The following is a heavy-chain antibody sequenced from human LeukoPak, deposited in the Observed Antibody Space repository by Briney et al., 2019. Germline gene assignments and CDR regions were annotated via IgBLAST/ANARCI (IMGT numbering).Heavy chain of an antibody. D-gene: IGHD1-1*01. J-gene: IGHJ4*02. CDR2: INPNTGNP. CDR1: GYTFTNYA. CDR3: ARVSRKGYTNNWNPLGYFDF. V-gene: IGHV7-4-1*02. Sequence: ASVKVSCKASGYTFTNYAMNWVRQAPGQGLEWMGWINPNTGNPTYAQGFTGRFVFSLDTSVSTAYLQISGLKAEDTGVYYCARVSRKGYTNNWNPLGYFDFWGQGTLVTVSS.